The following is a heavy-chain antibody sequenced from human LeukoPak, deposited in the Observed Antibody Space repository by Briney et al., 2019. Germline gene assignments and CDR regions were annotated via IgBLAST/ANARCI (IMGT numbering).Heavy chain of an antibody. Sequence: AGGSLRLSCAASGFTVSSNYMSWVRRAPGKGLEWVSVIYSGGSTDYADSVKSRFAISRDNSKNMLYLQLNSLRAEDTAVYYCARVDYGSGSYFDYWGQGTLVTVSS. V-gene: IGHV3-53*01. J-gene: IGHJ4*02. CDR3: ARVDYGSGSYFDY. CDR2: IYSGGST. D-gene: IGHD3-10*01. CDR1: GFTVSSNY.